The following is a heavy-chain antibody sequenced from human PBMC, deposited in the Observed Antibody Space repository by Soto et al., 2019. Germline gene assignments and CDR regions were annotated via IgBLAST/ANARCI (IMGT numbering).Heavy chain of an antibody. CDR2: ITGNGDRI. J-gene: IGHJ6*02. Sequence: PGGSLRLSCVASGLTLSNNVMTWGLQPPVEDLEWVSSITGNGDRINYSDSVKGRFIISRDKSENTLYLRMTSLRADDTAVYYCEKSPARTTYSYHSSGESPPGYFYGMDVWGQGTTVTVSS. V-gene: IGHV3-23*01. D-gene: IGHD6-19*01. CDR3: EKSPARTTYSYHSSGESPPGYFYGMDV. CDR1: GLTLSNNV.